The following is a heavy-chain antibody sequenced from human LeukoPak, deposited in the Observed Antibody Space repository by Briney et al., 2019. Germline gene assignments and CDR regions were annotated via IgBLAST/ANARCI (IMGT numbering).Heavy chain of an antibody. Sequence: SETLSLTCTVSDVSLSTGYYYWNWIRQPPGQGLEWIGYISYSGSTYYNPSLKSRVAISVDTSKNQFSLELTFLTAADTAVYYCARESYSRYYYFDYWGQGTLVTVSS. D-gene: IGHD6-13*01. CDR2: ISYSGST. V-gene: IGHV4-30-4*01. CDR3: ARESYSRYYYFDY. CDR1: DVSLSTGYYY. J-gene: IGHJ4*02.